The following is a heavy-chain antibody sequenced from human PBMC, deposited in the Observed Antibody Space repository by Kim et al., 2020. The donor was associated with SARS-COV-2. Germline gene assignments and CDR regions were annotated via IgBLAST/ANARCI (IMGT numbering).Heavy chain of an antibody. CDR3: ASVSAAAGMSDY. Sequence: NYNPSLKSRVTISVDTSENQFSLKLSSVTAANTAVYYCASVSAAAGMSDYWGQGTLVTVSS. D-gene: IGHD6-13*01. J-gene: IGHJ4*02. V-gene: IGHV4-34*01.